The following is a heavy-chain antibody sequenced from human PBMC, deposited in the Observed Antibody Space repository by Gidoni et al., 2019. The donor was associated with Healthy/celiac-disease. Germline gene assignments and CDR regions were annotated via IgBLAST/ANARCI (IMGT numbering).Heavy chain of an antibody. CDR3: ARDEAYYYDSSGYYPNAMRYNDAFDI. Sequence: QVQLVQSGAEVKKPAASVKVSCKASGYTLPSYYMHWVRQAPGQGLEWMGIINPGGGITSYAQKCQGRVTMTRDTSTSTVYMELSSLRSEDTAVYYCARDEAYYYDSSGYYPNAMRYNDAFDIWGQGTMVTVSS. V-gene: IGHV1-46*03. CDR2: INPGGGIT. D-gene: IGHD3-22*01. J-gene: IGHJ3*02. CDR1: GYTLPSYY.